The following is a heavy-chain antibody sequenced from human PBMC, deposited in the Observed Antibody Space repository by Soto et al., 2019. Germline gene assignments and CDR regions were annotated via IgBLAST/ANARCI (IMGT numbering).Heavy chain of an antibody. CDR2: IYYSGST. D-gene: IGHD5-18*01. J-gene: IGHJ4*02. CDR1: GGSISSYY. Sequence: SETLSLTCTVSGGSISSYYWSWIRQPPGKGLERIGYIYYSGSTNYNPSLKSRVTISVDTSKNQFSLKLSSVTAADTAVYYCARLYCIELEYYFDYWGQRNLVTVSS. V-gene: IGHV4-59*08. CDR3: ARLYCIELEYYFDY.